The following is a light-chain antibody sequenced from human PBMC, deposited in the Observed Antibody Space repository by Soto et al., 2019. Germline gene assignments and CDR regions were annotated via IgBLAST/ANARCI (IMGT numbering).Light chain of an antibody. J-gene: IGKJ1*01. CDR1: QTVSSSF. CDR3: QQYGNSPQT. V-gene: IGKV3-20*01. Sequence: EIVLTQPPGTLSLSPGERATLSCRASQTVSSSFLAWYQQTPGQAPRLLIYAASSRATVIPDRFSGSGSGTDFTLTISRLEPEDFAVYYCQQYGNSPQTFGQGTKVDIK. CDR2: AAS.